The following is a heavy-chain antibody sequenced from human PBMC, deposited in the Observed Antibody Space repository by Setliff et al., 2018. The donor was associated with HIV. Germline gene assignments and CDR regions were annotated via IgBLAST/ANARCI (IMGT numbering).Heavy chain of an antibody. CDR1: GGTFSSYA. V-gene: IGHV1-8*02. J-gene: IGHJ5*02. D-gene: IGHD1-26*01. CDR3: ARARLQGIVTAVGPRDNCLDP. Sequence: ASVKVSCKASGGTFSSYAISWVRQAPGQGLEWMGWMNPNSGNTAYAQKFQGRVTMTRDTSTSTVYMELSSLSSDDTAVYYCARARLQGIVTAVGPRDNCLDPWGQGTRVTVSS. CDR2: MNPNSGNT.